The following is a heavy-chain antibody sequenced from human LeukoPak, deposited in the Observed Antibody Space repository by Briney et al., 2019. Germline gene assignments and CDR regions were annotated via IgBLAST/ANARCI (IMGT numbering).Heavy chain of an antibody. CDR2: IHTSGDT. V-gene: IGHV3-53*01. CDR1: GLTRSHNY. CDR3: IVYGDSNH. J-gene: IGHJ5*02. D-gene: IGHD4-17*01. Sequence: GGALRLSCSAPGLTRSHNYVSLVRQAPGKGLEWVSAIHTSGDTCYADSVKGRFTISRDTSKNTLYLQINSLRVEDTAVYYCIVYGDSNHWGQGTLVTVSS.